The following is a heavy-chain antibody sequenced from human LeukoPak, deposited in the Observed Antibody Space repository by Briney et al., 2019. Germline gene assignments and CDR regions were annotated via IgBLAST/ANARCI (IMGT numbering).Heavy chain of an antibody. CDR3: ASAVAGQVFDY. CDR2: IYYSGST. CDR1: GGSISSYY. V-gene: IGHV4-59*08. J-gene: IGHJ4*02. Sequence: SETLSLTCTVSGGSISSYYWSWIRQPPGKGLEWIGYIYYSGSTNYNPSLKSRVTISVDTSKNQFSLKLSSVTAADTAVYYCASAVAGQVFDYWGQGTLVTVSS. D-gene: IGHD6-19*01.